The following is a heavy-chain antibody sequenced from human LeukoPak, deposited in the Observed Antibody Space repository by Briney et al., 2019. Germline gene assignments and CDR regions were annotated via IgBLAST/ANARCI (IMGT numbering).Heavy chain of an antibody. CDR3: AREPYYYDSSGYYSDAFDI. CDR1: GFPFSAYT. J-gene: IGHJ3*02. D-gene: IGHD3-22*01. CDR2: IKGSDNYI. V-gene: IGHV3-21*01. Sequence: GGSLRLSCAASGFPFSAYTMNWVRHVPGKGLEWVSSIKGSDNYIYYADSVAGRFTISTDDAHNSLFLQMDSLRAEDTAIYYCAREPYYYDSSGYYSDAFDIWGQGTMVTVSS.